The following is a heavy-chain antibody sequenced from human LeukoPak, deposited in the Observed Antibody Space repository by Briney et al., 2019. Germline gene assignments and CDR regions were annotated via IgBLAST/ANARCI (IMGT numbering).Heavy chain of an antibody. Sequence: GVSLRLYCAASGFTFSSYGMSWLRQAPGKGLEWVSALSGSGGNTYYADSVKGRVTISRDNSKNTLYLQMNSLRAEDTAVYYCAKLPVSDRSDYYFPVFDYWGQGTLVTVSS. D-gene: IGHD3-22*01. V-gene: IGHV3-23*01. J-gene: IGHJ4*02. CDR3: AKLPVSDRSDYYFPVFDY. CDR2: LSGSGGNT. CDR1: GFTFSSYG.